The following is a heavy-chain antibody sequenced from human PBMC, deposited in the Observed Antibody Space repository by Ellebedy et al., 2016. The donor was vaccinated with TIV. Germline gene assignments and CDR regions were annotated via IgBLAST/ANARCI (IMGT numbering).Heavy chain of an antibody. J-gene: IGHJ6*02. CDR1: GFTFSDYY. V-gene: IGHV3-11*01. Sequence: GESLKISCAASGFTFSDYYMSWIRQAPGKGLEWVSYISSSGSTIYYADSVKGRFTISRDNAKNSLYLQMNSLRAEDTAVYYCARGPRYYYGMDVWGQGTTVTVSS. CDR3: ARGPRYYYGMDV. CDR2: ISSSGSTI.